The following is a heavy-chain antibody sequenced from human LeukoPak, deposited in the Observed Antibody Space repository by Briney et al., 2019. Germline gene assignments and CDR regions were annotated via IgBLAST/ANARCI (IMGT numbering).Heavy chain of an antibody. J-gene: IGHJ3*02. D-gene: IGHD6-13*01. CDR2: IYHSGST. Sequence: PSETLSLTCAVSGDSISSSNWWSWVRQPPGKGLEWIGEIYHSGSTNYNPSLKSRVTISVDKSKNQFSLKLSSVTAEDTAVYYCTLDVGSGSWSPGAFDIWGQGTMVTVSS. V-gene: IGHV4-4*02. CDR3: TLDVGSGSWSPGAFDI. CDR1: GDSISSSNW.